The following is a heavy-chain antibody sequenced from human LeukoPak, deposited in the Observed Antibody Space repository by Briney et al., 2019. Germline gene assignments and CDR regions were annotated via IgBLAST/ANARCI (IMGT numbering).Heavy chain of an antibody. CDR3: ARGDFWSGYCYY. Sequence: PGGSLRLSCAASGFTLSSNYMSWVRQAPGKGREWVSVIYSGGSTYHADSVKGQFTISRDNSKNTLYLQMTSLRAEDTAVYYCARGDFWSGYCYYWGQGTLVTVSS. D-gene: IGHD3-3*01. CDR2: IYSGGST. V-gene: IGHV3-53*01. CDR1: GFTLSSNY. J-gene: IGHJ4*02.